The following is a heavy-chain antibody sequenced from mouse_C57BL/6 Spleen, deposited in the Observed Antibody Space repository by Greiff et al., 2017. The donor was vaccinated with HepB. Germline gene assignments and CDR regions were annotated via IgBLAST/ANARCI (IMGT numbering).Heavy chain of an antibody. CDR2: ISSGGSYT. CDR1: GFTFSSYG. CDR3: ARSAYYSNYDYFDY. V-gene: IGHV5-6*01. Sequence: EVNLVESGGDLVKPGGSLKLSCAASGFTFSSYGMSWVRQTPDKRLEWVATISSGGSYTYYPDSVKGRFTISRDNAKNTLYLQMSSLKSEDTAMYYCARSAYYSNYDYFDYWGQGTTLTVSS. D-gene: IGHD2-5*01. J-gene: IGHJ2*01.